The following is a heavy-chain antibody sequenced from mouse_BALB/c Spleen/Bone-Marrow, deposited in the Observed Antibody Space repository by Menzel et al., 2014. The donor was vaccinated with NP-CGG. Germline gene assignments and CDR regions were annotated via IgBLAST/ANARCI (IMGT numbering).Heavy chain of an antibody. J-gene: IGHJ2*01. CDR3: TRGGNFITTVAVDMDY. Sequence: LMESGADLVRRGVSVALSCKASGYTFADYEMHWVKQTLVHRPEWIGVIDPETGGTAYNQKCKGKATLTADKSSSTAYMELRSMTSENSAVYFCTRGGNFITTVAVDMDYWGQGTTLTVSS. V-gene: IGHV1-15*01. CDR2: IDPETGGT. D-gene: IGHD1-1*01. CDR1: GYTFADYE.